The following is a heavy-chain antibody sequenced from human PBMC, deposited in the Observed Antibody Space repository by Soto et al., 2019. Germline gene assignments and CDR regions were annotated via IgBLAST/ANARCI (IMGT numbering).Heavy chain of an antibody. CDR3: ISDYDILTGYIDY. D-gene: IGHD3-9*01. J-gene: IGHJ4*02. Sequence: EVQLVESGGGLVKPGGSLRLSCAASGFTFSNAWMNWVRQAPGKGLEWVGRIKSKTDGGTTDYAAPVKGRFTISRDDSKNTLYLQMNSLKTEDTAVYYCISDYDILTGYIDYWGQGTLVTVSS. V-gene: IGHV3-15*07. CDR2: IKSKTDGGTT. CDR1: GFTFSNAW.